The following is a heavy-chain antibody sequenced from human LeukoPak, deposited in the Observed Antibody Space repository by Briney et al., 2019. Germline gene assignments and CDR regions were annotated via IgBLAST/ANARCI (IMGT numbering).Heavy chain of an antibody. J-gene: IGHJ3*02. CDR3: AKDPITGSTPDAFDI. CDR2: VWYDGSNK. V-gene: IGHV3-33*06. CDR1: GFTFSTYG. D-gene: IGHD1-20*01. Sequence: GGSLRLSCAASGFTFSTYGMNWVRQAPGKGLEWVAVVWYDGSNKYYADSMKGRFTISRDNSKNTLYLQMNSLGAEDTAVYYCAKDPITGSTPDAFDIWGQGTMVTVSS.